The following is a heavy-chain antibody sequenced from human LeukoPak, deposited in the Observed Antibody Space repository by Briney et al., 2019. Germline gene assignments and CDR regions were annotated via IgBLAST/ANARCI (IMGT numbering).Heavy chain of an antibody. J-gene: IGHJ4*02. CDR1: RFTFSAYA. CDR2: ITRSGSST. D-gene: IGHD2/OR15-2a*01. CDR3: VTSPTKGY. V-gene: IGHV3-48*01. Sequence: GGSLRLSCAASRFTFSAYAMTWVRQAPGEVLEWVSYITRSGSSTYYADSVKGRFTMSRGSAKRSLDLQMNSLRAEVTALYYCVTSPTKGYWGQGTLVTVSS.